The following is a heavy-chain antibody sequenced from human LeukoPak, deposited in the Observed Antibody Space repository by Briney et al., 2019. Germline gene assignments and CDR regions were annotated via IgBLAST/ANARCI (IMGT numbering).Heavy chain of an antibody. CDR1: GFTFSSYW. D-gene: IGHD6-13*01. Sequence: GGSLRLSCAASGFTFSSYWMSWVRQAPGKGLGWVSAISGSGGSTYYADSVKGRFTISRDNSKNTLYLQMNSLRAEDTAVYYCAKDRREQQLVDDAFDIWGQGTMVTVSS. V-gene: IGHV3-23*01. CDR3: AKDRREQQLVDDAFDI. CDR2: ISGSGGST. J-gene: IGHJ3*02.